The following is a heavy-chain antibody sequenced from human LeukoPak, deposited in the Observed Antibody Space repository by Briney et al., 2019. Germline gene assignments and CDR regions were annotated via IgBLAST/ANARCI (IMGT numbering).Heavy chain of an antibody. CDR3: AKDWAVVVVAARYFDY. J-gene: IGHJ4*02. CDR1: GFTFSSYA. D-gene: IGHD2-15*01. V-gene: IGHV3-23*01. Sequence: GGSLRLSCAASGFTFSSYAMSWVRQAPGKGLEWVSAISGSGGSTYYADSVKGRFTISRDNSKNTLNLQMNSLRAEDTAVYYCAKDWAVVVVAARYFDYWGQGTLVTVSS. CDR2: ISGSGGST.